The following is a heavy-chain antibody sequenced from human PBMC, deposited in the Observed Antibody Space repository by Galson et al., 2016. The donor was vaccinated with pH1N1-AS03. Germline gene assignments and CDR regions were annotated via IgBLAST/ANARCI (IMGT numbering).Heavy chain of an antibody. V-gene: IGHV6-1*01. CDR1: GDSVSSNSAA. CDR2: TYYRSGWKN. CDR3: AGVQLGALHF. D-gene: IGHD1-1*01. Sequence: CAISGDSVSSNSAAWNWIRLSPSRGLEWLGRTYYRSGWKNDYAVSVKSRIVINPDTSKNQFSLQPNSVTPEDTAIYYCAGVQLGALHFWGRGTLVTVSS. J-gene: IGHJ4*02.